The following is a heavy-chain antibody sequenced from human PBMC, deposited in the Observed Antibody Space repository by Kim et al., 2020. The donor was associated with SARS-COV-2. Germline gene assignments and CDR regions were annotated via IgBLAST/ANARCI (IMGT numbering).Heavy chain of an antibody. CDR3: AKDPASSSSYRAHRE. D-gene: IGHD6-6*01. CDR1: GFTFSIYS. Sequence: GGSLRLSCAASGFTFSIYSMSWVRQAPGKGLEWVSSISGSGGSTYFADSVKGRFTISIDNSKNTLYLQMSTLRAEDTAVYFCAKDPASSSSYRAHREWGPGTLVTVSS. V-gene: IGHV3-23*01. CDR2: ISGSGGST. J-gene: IGHJ4*02.